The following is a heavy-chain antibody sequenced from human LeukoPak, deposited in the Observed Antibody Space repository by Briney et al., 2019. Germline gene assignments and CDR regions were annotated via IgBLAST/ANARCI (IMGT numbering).Heavy chain of an antibody. CDR3: ATGDVSSWEYF. J-gene: IGHJ4*02. D-gene: IGHD6-13*01. V-gene: IGHV4-34*01. Sequence: SETLSLTCAVYGGSFSGYYWSWIRQPPGKGLEWIGEINHSGSTNYNPSLKSRVTISVDTSKNQFSLKLSSVTAADTAVYYCATGDVSSWEYFWGQGTLVTVSS. CDR1: GGSFSGYY. CDR2: INHSGST.